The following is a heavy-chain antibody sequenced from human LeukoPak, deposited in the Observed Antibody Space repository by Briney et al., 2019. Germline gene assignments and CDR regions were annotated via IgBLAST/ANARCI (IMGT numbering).Heavy chain of an antibody. D-gene: IGHD4-17*01. J-gene: IGHJ4*02. V-gene: IGHV3-23*01. CDR3: ADEGIYGDYSFDY. CDR2: ISASGGNT. CDR1: GFTFSSYA. Sequence: PGGSLRLSCAASGFTFSSYAMSWVRQAPGKGLEWVSAISASGGNTYYADSVKGRFTISRDNSKNTLYLQMNSLRAEDTAVYYCADEGIYGDYSFDYWGQGTLVTVSS.